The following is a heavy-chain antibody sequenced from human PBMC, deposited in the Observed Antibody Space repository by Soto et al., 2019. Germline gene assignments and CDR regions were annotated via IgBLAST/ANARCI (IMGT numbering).Heavy chain of an antibody. CDR3: ASGSPDGYPRGAFDI. V-gene: IGHV1-2*02. CDR2: INPNCGCT. CDR1: GYTFTGYY. Sequence: QVQLVQSGAEVKKPGASVKVSCKASGYTFTGYYMHWVRQAPGQGLEWMGWINPNCGCTTYAQKFQGRVTMDRDTSISTAYMEVSRLRSEDTAVYYCASGSPDGYPRGAFDIWGQGTMVTVSS. J-gene: IGHJ3*02. D-gene: IGHD5-12*01.